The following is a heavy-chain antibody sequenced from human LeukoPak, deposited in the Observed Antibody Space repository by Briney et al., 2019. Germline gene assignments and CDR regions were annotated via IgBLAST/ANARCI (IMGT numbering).Heavy chain of an antibody. CDR2: INHSGST. Sequence: PSETLSLTCAVYGGSFSGYYWSWIRQPPGKGLEWIGEINHSGSTNYNPSLKSRVTISVDTSKNQFSLKLSSVTAADTAVYYCARDGSSWYRDYYGMDVWGQGTTVTVSS. D-gene: IGHD6-13*01. CDR3: ARDGSSWYRDYYGMDV. V-gene: IGHV4-34*01. CDR1: GGSFSGYY. J-gene: IGHJ6*02.